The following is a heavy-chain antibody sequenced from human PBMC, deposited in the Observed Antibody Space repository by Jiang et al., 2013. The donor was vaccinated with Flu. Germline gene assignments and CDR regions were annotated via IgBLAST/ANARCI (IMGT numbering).Heavy chain of an antibody. CDR1: GDTFSSYS. J-gene: IGHJ4*02. CDR2: IIPILRIA. D-gene: IGHD5-18*01. Sequence: GAEVKKPGSSVKVSCKASGDTFSSYSFTWVRQAPGQGLEWMGRIIPILRIANYAQNFRGRVTITADKSTSTVYMELTSLRSEDTAVYYCARELSDTSMANDYWGQGTPGHRLL. V-gene: IGHV1-69*04. CDR3: ARELSDTSMANDY.